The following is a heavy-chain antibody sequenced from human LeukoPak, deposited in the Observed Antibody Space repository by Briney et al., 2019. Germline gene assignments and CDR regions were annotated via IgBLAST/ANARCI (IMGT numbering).Heavy chain of an antibody. Sequence: ASVKVSCKASGYTFTSYYMHWVRQAPGRGLEWMGIINPSGGSTNYAQKFQGRVTMTRDTSTSTVYMELTRLRFEDTAVYYCVRERERGTYFIWGQGTLVTVSS. V-gene: IGHV1-46*01. CDR2: INPSGGST. CDR1: GYTFTSYY. CDR3: VRERERGTYFI. J-gene: IGHJ4*02. D-gene: IGHD3-10*01.